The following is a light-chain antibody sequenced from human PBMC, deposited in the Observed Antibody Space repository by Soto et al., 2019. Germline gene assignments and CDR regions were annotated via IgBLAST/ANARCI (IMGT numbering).Light chain of an antibody. J-gene: IGKJ1*01. CDR2: KAS. V-gene: IGKV1-5*03. Sequence: DIQMTQSPSTLSASVGDRVTITCRASQSISVWLAWYQQKAGKAPNLLIYKASRLESGVPSRFSGSGSETEFTLTISGLQPGDSETYYCQQYNSYSPTFGKGTKVDIX. CDR3: QQYNSYSPT. CDR1: QSISVW.